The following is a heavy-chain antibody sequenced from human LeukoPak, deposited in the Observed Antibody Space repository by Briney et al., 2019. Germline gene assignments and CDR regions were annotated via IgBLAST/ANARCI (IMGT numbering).Heavy chain of an antibody. CDR3: TTDPVTMIEVVQGTYTFDI. D-gene: IGHD3-22*01. J-gene: IGHJ3*02. Sequence: PGGSLRLSCAASGFTFNNAWMSWVRQAPGKGLEWVGRIKSKTDGGTTDYAAPVKGRFTISRDDSKNTLYLQMNSLKTEDTAVYYCTTDPVTMIEVVQGTYTFDIWGQGTMVTVSS. CDR2: IKSKTDGGTT. V-gene: IGHV3-15*01. CDR1: GFTFNNAW.